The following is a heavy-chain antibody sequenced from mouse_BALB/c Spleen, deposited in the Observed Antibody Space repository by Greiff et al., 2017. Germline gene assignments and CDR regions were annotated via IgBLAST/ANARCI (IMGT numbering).Heavy chain of an antibody. CDR3: ARPMITTGTWFAY. J-gene: IGHJ3*01. D-gene: IGHD2-4*01. V-gene: IGHV5-9-1*01. CDR2: ISSGGSYT. Sequence: EVMLVESGGGLVKPGGSLKLSCAASGFTFSSYAMSWVRQTPEKRLEWVATISSGGSYTYYPDSVKGRFTISRDNAKNTLYLQMSSLRSEDTAMYYCARPMITTGTWFAYWGQGTLVTVSA. CDR1: GFTFSSYA.